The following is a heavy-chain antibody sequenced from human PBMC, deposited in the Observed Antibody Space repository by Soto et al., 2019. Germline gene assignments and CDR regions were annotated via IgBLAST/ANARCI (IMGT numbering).Heavy chain of an antibody. V-gene: IGHV1-2*04. CDR1: GYTFTGYY. D-gene: IGHD3-3*01. J-gene: IGHJ6*02. Sequence: ASVKVSCKASGYTFTGYYMHWVRQAPGQGLEWMGWINPNSGGTNYAQKFQGWVTMTRDTSISTAYMELSRLRSDDTAVYCCAREQGPFDYYGTDVWGQGTTVTVSS. CDR3: AREQGPFDYYGTDV. CDR2: INPNSGGT.